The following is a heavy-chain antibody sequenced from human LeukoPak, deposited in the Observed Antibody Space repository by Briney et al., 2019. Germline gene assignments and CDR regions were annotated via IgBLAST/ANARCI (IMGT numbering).Heavy chain of an antibody. J-gene: IGHJ4*02. V-gene: IGHV1-69*06. Sequence: GALVKVSCKASGGTFSSYAISWVRQAPGQGLEWMGGIIPIFGTANYAQKFQGRVTITADKSTSTAYMELSSLRSEDTAVYYCAICLTGVVVAAYFDYWGQGTLVTVSS. CDR2: IIPIFGTA. CDR1: GGTFSSYA. CDR3: AICLTGVVVAAYFDY. D-gene: IGHD2-15*01.